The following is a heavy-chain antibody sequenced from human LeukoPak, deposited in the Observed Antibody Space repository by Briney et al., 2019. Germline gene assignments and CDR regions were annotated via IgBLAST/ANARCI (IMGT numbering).Heavy chain of an antibody. J-gene: IGHJ4*02. CDR2: IYYSGST. Sequence: PSETLSLTCTVSGGSISSYYWSWIRQPPGKGLEWIGDIYYSGSTNYNPSLKSRVTISVDTSKNQFSLKLSSVTAADTAVYYCARGYHDFSGYWLSYFDYWGQGTLVTVSS. CDR3: ARGYHDFSGYWLSYFDY. D-gene: IGHD3-22*01. V-gene: IGHV4-59*01. CDR1: GGSISSYY.